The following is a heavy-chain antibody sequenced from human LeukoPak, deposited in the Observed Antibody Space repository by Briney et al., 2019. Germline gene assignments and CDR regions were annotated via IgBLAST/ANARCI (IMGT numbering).Heavy chain of an antibody. J-gene: IGHJ6*03. CDR2: IYNSGST. D-gene: IGHD4-17*01. V-gene: IGHV4-39*07. Sequence: SETLSLTCTVSGGSISSSSYYWGWIRQPPGKGLEWIGTIYNSGSTYYNPSLKSRVTISVDTSKNQFSLKLSSVTAADTAVYYCARSRTRLTYYGDYQGGYYYYMDVWGKGTTVTVSS. CDR3: ARSRTRLTYYGDYQGGYYYYMDV. CDR1: GGSISSSSYY.